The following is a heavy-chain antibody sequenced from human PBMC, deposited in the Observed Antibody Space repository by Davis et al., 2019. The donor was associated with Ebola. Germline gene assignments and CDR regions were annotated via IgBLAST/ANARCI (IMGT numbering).Heavy chain of an antibody. CDR2: TYYRSKWYN. CDR1: GDSVSSNRGA. J-gene: IGHJ6*02. CDR3: ARQYYYYYGMDV. Sequence: SQTLSLTCAIPGDSVSSNRGAWNWIRQSPSRGLEWLGRTYYRSKWYNDYAVSVKSRITINPDTSKNQFSLQLNSVTPEDTAVYYCARQYYYYYGMDVWGQGTTVTVSS. V-gene: IGHV6-1*01.